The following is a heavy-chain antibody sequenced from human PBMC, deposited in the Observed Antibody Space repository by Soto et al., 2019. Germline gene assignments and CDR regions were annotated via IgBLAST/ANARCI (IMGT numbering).Heavy chain of an antibody. V-gene: IGHV1-69*18. CDR2: VIPMFGAA. D-gene: IGHD3-10*01. Sequence: QVHLVQSGAEVKKSGSSVKVSCKASGGTFNKYVVVWVRQAPGQGLEWMGKVIPMFGAADYAHKFQDRVTITADESTNTAYMEVSGLRPDDTAVYYCARDDTGSGVNNGYYYALDAWGQGTTVTVSS. J-gene: IGHJ6*02. CDR1: GGTFNKYV. CDR3: ARDDTGSGVNNGYYYALDA.